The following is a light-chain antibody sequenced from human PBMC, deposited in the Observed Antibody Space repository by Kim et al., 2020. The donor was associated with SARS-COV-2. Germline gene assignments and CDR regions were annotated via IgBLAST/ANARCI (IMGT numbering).Light chain of an antibody. CDR3: AAWDDSLSGYV. V-gene: IGLV1-47*02. CDR1: SSNIGSNY. Sequence: GQRVTISCSGSSSNIGSNYVYWYQQLTGTAPKLLIYSNNQRPSGVPDRFSGAKSGTSACLAISGLRSEDEADYYCAAWDDSLSGYVFGTGTKVTVL. CDR2: SNN. J-gene: IGLJ1*01.